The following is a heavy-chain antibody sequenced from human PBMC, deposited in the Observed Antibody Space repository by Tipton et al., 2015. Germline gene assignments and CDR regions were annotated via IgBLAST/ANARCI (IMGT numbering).Heavy chain of an antibody. Sequence: SLRLSCAASGFSSSDFSMNWVRQSPGKGLEWVSYISQYSTAFYYADSVKGRFTISRDNSQNTLFLQMNSLRTDDTAVYYCASSMSVAGTGDSWGQGTLVTVSS. V-gene: IGHV3-48*01. CDR2: ISQYSTAF. CDR3: ASSMSVAGTGDS. D-gene: IGHD6-19*01. CDR1: GFSSSDFS. J-gene: IGHJ4*02.